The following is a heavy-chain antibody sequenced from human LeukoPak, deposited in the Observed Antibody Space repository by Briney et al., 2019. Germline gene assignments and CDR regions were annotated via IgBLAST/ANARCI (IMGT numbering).Heavy chain of an antibody. CDR2: IRYDGSNK. CDR1: GFTFSSYG. V-gene: IGHV3-30*02. CDR3: QSNGVYYFDY. J-gene: IGHJ4*02. D-gene: IGHD4-17*01. Sequence: GGSLRLSCAASGFTFSSYGMHWVRQAPGKGLEWVAFIRYDGSNKYYADSVKGRFTISRDNSKNTLYLQMNSLRAEDTAVYYCQSNGVYYFDYWGQGTLVTVSS.